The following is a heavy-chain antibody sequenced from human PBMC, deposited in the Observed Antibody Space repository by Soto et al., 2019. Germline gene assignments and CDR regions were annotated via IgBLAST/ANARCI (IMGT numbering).Heavy chain of an antibody. CDR2: IRAKAHGGTT. CDR1: AFNFADYA. CDR3: NRAYDSSHLDY. J-gene: IGHJ4*02. D-gene: IGHD3-22*01. Sequence: PGGSLRPSCEASAFNFADYAMNWVRQVPGKGLEWVGFIRAKAHGGTTDYAASVKGRFTISRDDSKSIAYLQMNSLKTEDTALYCCNRAYDSSHLDYWGQGTRVTVSS. V-gene: IGHV3-49*04.